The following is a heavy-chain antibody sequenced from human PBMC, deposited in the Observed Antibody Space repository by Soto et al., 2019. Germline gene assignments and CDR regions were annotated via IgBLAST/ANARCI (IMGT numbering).Heavy chain of an antibody. V-gene: IGHV3-30-3*01. CDR2: ISYDGSNK. CDR1: GFTFSSYA. D-gene: IGHD3-22*01. Sequence: PGGSLRLSCAASGFTFSSYAMHWVRQAPGKGLEWVAVISYDGSNKYYADSVKGRFTISRDNSKNTLYLQMNSLRAEDTAVYYCAKDFGMIVAGWFDPWGQGTLVTVSS. J-gene: IGHJ5*02. CDR3: AKDFGMIVAGWFDP.